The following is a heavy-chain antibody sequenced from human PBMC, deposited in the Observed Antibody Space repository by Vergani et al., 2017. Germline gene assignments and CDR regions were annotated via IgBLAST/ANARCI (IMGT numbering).Heavy chain of an antibody. J-gene: IGHJ3*01. Sequence: QVRLLESGGGVVQRGGSLRLSCATSGFTFSTYGMHWVRQAPGKGLEWVAFVRYDESNKFYADPVKGRFTISRDNSKNTIFLQMNSLRAEDTAVYYCVRDVRVSRTWGQGTLVAVSS. CDR1: GFTFSTYG. CDR2: VRYDESNK. V-gene: IGHV3-30*02. CDR3: VRDVRVSRT.